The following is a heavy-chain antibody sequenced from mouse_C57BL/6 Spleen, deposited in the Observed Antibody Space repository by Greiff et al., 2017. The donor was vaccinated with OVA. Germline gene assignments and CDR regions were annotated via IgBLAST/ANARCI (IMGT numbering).Heavy chain of an antibody. CDR2: IYPRSGNT. D-gene: IGHD1-1*01. J-gene: IGHJ4*01. CDR1: GYTFTSYG. Sequence: QVQLKQSGAELARPGASVKLSCKASGYTFTSYGISWVKQRTGQGLEWIGEIYPRSGNTYYNEKFKGKATLTADKSSSTAYMELRSLTSEDSAVYFCARGVTTVVEHWGQGTSVTVSS. V-gene: IGHV1-81*01. CDR3: ARGVTTVVEH.